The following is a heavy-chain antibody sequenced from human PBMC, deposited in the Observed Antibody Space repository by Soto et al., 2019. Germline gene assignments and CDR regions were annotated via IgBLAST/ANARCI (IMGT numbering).Heavy chain of an antibody. CDR1: GFTFSNFG. Sequence: QVQLVESGGGVVQPGRSLRLSCAASGFTFSNFGMHWVRQTPGRGLEWVADISDDGTEKNYADSVKGRFTISRDNTNNTLYLHMSSLRVEDTAVYYCASQSAGWEHYYCVYWGQGTLVTVSS. D-gene: IGHD1-26*01. J-gene: IGHJ4*02. V-gene: IGHV3-30*03. CDR2: ISDDGTEK. CDR3: ASQSAGWEHYYCVY.